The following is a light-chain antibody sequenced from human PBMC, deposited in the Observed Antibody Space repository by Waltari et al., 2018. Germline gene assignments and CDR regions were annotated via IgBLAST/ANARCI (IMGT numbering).Light chain of an antibody. CDR2: KAS. CDR1: QSISSW. V-gene: IGKV1-5*03. CDR3: QQYKSYPLT. J-gene: IGKJ4*01. Sequence: DIQMTQSPSTLSASVGDRVTITCRASQSISSWLAWYQQKPGKAPKLLFHKASSLESGVPSRFSGSGSETEFTLTISSLQPDDFATYYCQQYKSYPLTFGGGTKVEIK.